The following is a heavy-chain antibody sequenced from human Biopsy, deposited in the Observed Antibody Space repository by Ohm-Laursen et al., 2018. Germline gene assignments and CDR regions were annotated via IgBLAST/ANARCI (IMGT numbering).Heavy chain of an antibody. Sequence: SETLSLTWTVSRDSISNYYWTWIRQSPGKGLEWIGNIYYTGSTNYNPSVKSRVTISVDTSKNQFSLKLNSVTAADTAVYFCARDSRGGHLNTTLITGKNLDSWGQGILVTVSS. J-gene: IGHJ4*02. V-gene: IGHV4-59*01. CDR3: ARDSRGGHLNTTLITGKNLDS. CDR1: RDSISNYY. D-gene: IGHD3-16*01. CDR2: IYYTGST.